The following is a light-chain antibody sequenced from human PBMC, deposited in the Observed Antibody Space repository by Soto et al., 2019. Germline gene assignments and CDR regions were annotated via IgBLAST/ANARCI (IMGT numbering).Light chain of an antibody. CDR2: CAF. J-gene: IGKJ4*01. CDR1: QSVSFH. CDR3: QQYKNWPPLT. Sequence: EIVMTQSPATLSVSPGETATLSCRASQSVSFHLAWYQQKPGQGPRHLIYCAFTRATGIPARCSGSGSGTYFTLTISSLQSEDFAVYYCQQYKNWPPLTFGGGTKVEIK. V-gene: IGKV3-15*01.